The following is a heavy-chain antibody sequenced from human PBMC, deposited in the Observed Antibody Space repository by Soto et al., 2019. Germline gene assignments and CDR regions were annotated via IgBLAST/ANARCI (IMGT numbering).Heavy chain of an antibody. Sequence: PSETLSRTCTVSGGSISSSSYYWGWIRQPPGKGLEWIGSIYYSGSTYYNPSLKSRVTISVDTSKNQFSLKLSSVTAADTAVYYCATPPSTTITMISMPLWGQGTLVTAYS. V-gene: IGHV4-39*01. J-gene: IGHJ1*01. CDR1: GGSISSSSYY. D-gene: IGHD3-22*01. CDR2: IYYSGST. CDR3: ATPPSTTITMISMPL.